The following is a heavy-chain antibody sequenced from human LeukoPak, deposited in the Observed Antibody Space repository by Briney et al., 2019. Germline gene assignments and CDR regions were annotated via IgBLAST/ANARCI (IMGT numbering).Heavy chain of an antibody. CDR1: GYTFTGYY. CDR3: ARARVRAARPEDY. J-gene: IGHJ4*02. CDR2: INPNSGGT. V-gene: IGHV1-2*02. Sequence: ASVKVSCKASGYTFTGYYMHWVRQAPGQGLEWMGWINPNSGGTNHAQKFQGRVTMTRDTSISTAYMELSRLRSDDTAVYYCARARVRAARPEDYWGQGTLVTVSS. D-gene: IGHD6-6*01.